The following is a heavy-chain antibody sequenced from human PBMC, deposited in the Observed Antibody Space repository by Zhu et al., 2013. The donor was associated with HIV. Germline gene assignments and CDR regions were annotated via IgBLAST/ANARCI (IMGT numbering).Heavy chain of an antibody. J-gene: IGHJ6*02. D-gene: IGHD2-2*01. CDR2: MNPNSGNT. V-gene: IGHV1-8*01. CDR1: GYTFTSYD. CDR3: AGSSSSHYYYYYAMDV. Sequence: QVQLVQSGAEVKKPGASVKVSCKASGYTFTSYDINWVRQATGQGLEWMGWMNPNSGNTGYAQKFQGRVTMTRNTSISTAYMELTSLRSEDTAVYYCAGSSSSHYYYYYAMDVWGQGTTVTVSS.